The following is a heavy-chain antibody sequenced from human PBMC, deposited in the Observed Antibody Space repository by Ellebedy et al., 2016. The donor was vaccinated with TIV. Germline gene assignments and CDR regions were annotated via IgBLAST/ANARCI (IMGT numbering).Heavy chain of an antibody. Sequence: PGGSLRLSCAASGFTFSDYHMSWIRQAPGKGLEWVAFIRYDGSNKYYADSVKGRFTISRDNAKNSLYLQMNSLRAEDTAVYYCARMWVYCSSSSCYSTFDYWGQGTLVTVSS. CDR2: IRYDGSNK. V-gene: IGHV3-30*02. CDR1: GFTFSDYH. CDR3: ARMWVYCSSSSCYSTFDY. D-gene: IGHD2-2*01. J-gene: IGHJ4*02.